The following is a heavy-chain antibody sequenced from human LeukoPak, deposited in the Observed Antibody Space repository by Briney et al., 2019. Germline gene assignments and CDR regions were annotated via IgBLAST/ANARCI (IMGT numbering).Heavy chain of an antibody. V-gene: IGHV1-2*02. CDR2: ISSVRGVT. CDR3: ARDLGGVTKNAFDM. Sequence: ASVKVSCMDYGYTFTDYYLHRVRQAPGQGLELVGWISSVRGVTNCAQKFQGRVTMTRDTSLSTAYMELSSLRSDDTAVYYCARDLGGVTKNAFDMWGQGTMVTVSS. D-gene: IGHD2-8*02. CDR1: GYTFTDYY. J-gene: IGHJ3*02.